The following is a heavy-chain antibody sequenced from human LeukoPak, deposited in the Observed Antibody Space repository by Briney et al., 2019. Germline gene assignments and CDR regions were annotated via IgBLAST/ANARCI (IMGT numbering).Heavy chain of an antibody. V-gene: IGHV3-48*04. CDR1: GFTFSSYS. CDR3: ARHLWFGEPGHHK. J-gene: IGHJ4*02. CDR2: ISSSSSTI. D-gene: IGHD3-10*01. Sequence: GGSLRLSCAASGFTFSSYSMNWVRQAPGKGLEWVSYISSSSSTIYYADSVKGRFTISRDNVKNSLYLQMNSLRAEDTAVYYCARHLWFGEPGHHKGGQRTLVTVSS.